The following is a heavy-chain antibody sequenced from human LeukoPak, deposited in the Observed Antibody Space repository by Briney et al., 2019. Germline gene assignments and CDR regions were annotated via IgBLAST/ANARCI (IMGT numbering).Heavy chain of an antibody. Sequence: GGSLRLSCAASGFTFSSYAMSWVRQAPGKGLEWVSAISAGGSTYYADSVKGRFTISRDNSKNTLYLQMNSLRAEDTGVYYCAKRGQYYYDSSGYYYQDWGQGTLVIVSS. CDR1: GFTFSSYA. J-gene: IGHJ4*02. D-gene: IGHD3-22*01. CDR2: ISAGGST. V-gene: IGHV3-23*01. CDR3: AKRGQYYYDSSGYYYQD.